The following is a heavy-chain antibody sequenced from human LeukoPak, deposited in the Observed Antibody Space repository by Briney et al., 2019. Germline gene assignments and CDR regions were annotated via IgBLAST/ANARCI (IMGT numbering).Heavy chain of an antibody. D-gene: IGHD3-10*01. CDR2: IIPIFGTA. V-gene: IGHV1-69*13. CDR1: GGTFSSYA. Sequence: SVKVSCKASGGTFSSYAISWVRQAPGQGLEWMGGIIPIFGTANYAQKFQGRVTITADESTSTAYIELSSLRSEDTAAYYWASILTMVDFDYGGQGTLVTVSS. J-gene: IGHJ4*02. CDR3: ASILTMVDFDY.